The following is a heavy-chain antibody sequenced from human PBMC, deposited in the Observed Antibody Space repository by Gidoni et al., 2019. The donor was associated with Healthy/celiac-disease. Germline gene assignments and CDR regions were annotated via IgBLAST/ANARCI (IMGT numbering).Heavy chain of an antibody. J-gene: IGHJ4*02. CDR3: AREAYYYDSSGYPFDY. CDR2: ISAYNGNP. V-gene: IGHV1-18*04. CDR1: GYTFTSYG. D-gene: IGHD3-22*01. Sequence: QVQLVQSGAEVKKPGASVKVSCKASGYTFTSYGISWVRQAPGQGLEWMGWISAYNGNPNYAQKLQGRVTMTTDTSTSTAYMELRSLRSDDTAVYYCAREAYYYDSSGYPFDYWGQGTLVTVSS.